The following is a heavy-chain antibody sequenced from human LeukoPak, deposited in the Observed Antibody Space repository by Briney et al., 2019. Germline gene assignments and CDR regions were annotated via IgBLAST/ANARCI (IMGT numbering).Heavy chain of an antibody. J-gene: IGHJ6*03. CDR3: ASLAALYYYYSYMDV. Sequence: ASETLSLTCTVSGGSISSSSYYWGWIRQPPGKGLEWIGSISYSGSTYYNPSLKSRVTMSVDTSKNQFSLKLSSVTAADTAVYCCASLAALYYYYSYMDVWGKGTTVTVSS. CDR2: ISYSGST. CDR1: GGSISSSSYY. V-gene: IGHV4-39*01.